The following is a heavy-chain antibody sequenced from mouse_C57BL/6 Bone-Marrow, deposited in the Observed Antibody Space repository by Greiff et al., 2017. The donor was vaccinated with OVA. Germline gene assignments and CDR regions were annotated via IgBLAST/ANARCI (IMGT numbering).Heavy chain of an antibody. V-gene: IGHV1-82*01. CDR2: IYPGDGDT. J-gene: IGHJ2*01. Sequence: VQLQQSGPELVKPGASVKISCKASGYAFSSSWMNWVKQRPGKGLEWIGRIYPGDGDTNYNGKFKGKATLTADKSSSPAYMQLRSLTSEDSAVYFWASRGTVVAPYYFDCWGQGTTLTVSS. D-gene: IGHD1-1*01. CDR1: GYAFSSSW. CDR3: ASRGTVVAPYYFDC.